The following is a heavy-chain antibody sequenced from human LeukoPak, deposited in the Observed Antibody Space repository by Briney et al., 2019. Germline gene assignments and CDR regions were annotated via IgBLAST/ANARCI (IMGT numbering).Heavy chain of an antibody. D-gene: IGHD3-9*01. V-gene: IGHV3-30-3*01. J-gene: IGHJ4*02. Sequence: PGGSLRLSCAASGFTFSSCAMHWVRQAPGKGLEWVAVISYDGSNKYYADSVKGRFTISRDNSKNTLYLQMNSLRAEDTAVYYCARVRYFDWLPFDYWGQGTLVTVSS. CDR1: GFTFSSCA. CDR2: ISYDGSNK. CDR3: ARVRYFDWLPFDY.